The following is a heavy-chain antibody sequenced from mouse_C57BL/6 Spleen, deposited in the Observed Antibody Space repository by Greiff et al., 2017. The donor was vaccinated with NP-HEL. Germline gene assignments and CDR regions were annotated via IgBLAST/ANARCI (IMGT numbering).Heavy chain of an antibody. J-gene: IGHJ2*01. Sequence: EVKLMESGGDLVKPGGSLKLSCAASGFTFSSYGMSWVRQTPDKRLEWVATISSGGSYTYYPDSVKGRFTISRDNAKNTLYLQMSSLKSEDTAMYYCAREGDYGFDYWGQGTTRTVSS. CDR2: ISSGGSYT. CDR3: AREGDYGFDY. V-gene: IGHV5-6*01. CDR1: GFTFSSYG. D-gene: IGHD2-4*01.